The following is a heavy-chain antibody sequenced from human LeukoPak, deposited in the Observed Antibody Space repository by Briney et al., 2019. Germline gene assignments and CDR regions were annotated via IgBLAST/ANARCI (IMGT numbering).Heavy chain of an antibody. CDR1: GFTFSSHA. V-gene: IGHV3-23*01. D-gene: IGHD1-26*01. Sequence: GGSLRFSCGASGFTFSSHAMTWVRQAPGKGLEWVSAISISGDTTYYADAVKGRFTISRDNSKNTVYLQMNSLRAEDTAVYYCAKGGKWDVTPFDYWGQGTLVTVSS. CDR3: AKGGKWDVTPFDY. J-gene: IGHJ4*02. CDR2: ISISGDTT.